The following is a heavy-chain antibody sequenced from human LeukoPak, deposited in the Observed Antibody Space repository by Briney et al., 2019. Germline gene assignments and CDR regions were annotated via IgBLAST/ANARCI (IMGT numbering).Heavy chain of an antibody. CDR3: ASDYYDILTGPSHAFDI. V-gene: IGHV3-21*01. CDR2: ISSSSSYI. D-gene: IGHD3-9*01. CDR1: GFTFSSYI. J-gene: IGHJ3*02. Sequence: PGGSLRLSCAAPGFTFSSYIMNWVRQAPGKGLEWVSSISSSSSYIYYADSVKGRFTISRDNAKNSLYLQMNSLRAEDTAVYYCASDYYDILTGPSHAFDIWGQGTMVTVSS.